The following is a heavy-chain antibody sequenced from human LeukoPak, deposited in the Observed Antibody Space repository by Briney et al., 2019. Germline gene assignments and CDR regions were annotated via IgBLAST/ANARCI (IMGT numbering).Heavy chain of an antibody. J-gene: IGHJ5*02. CDR2: IIPIFGTA. V-gene: IGHV1-69*06. D-gene: IGHD6-13*01. Sequence: SVKVSCKASGGTFSSYTITWVRQAPGQGLEWMGGIIPIFGTANYAQKFQGRVTITADKSTSTAYMELSSLRSEDTAVYYCARGEQLVEFDPWGQGTLVTVSS. CDR3: ARGEQLVEFDP. CDR1: GGTFSSYT.